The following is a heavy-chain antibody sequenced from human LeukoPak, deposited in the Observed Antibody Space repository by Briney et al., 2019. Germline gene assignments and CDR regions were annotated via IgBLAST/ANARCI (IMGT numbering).Heavy chain of an antibody. CDR2: IGSSGTHI. Sequence: PGGSLRLSCAASGFTFSDYSMNWVRQAPGKGVEWVSSIGSSGTHIYYADSVKGRFTVSRDNAQNSLYLQMNSLRAADTAVYYCARYSVDSSGYPKLDYWGQGTLVIVFS. V-gene: IGHV3-21*01. J-gene: IGHJ4*02. CDR3: ARYSVDSSGYPKLDY. CDR1: GFTFSDYS. D-gene: IGHD3-22*01.